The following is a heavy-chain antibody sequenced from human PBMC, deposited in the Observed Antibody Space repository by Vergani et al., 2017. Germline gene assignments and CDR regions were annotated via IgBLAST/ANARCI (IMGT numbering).Heavy chain of an antibody. V-gene: IGHV3-64*01. CDR2: ISSNGGST. CDR3: ARDNKGGDAFDI. CDR1: GFTFSSYA. Sequence: VQLVESGGGLVQPGGSLRLSCAASGFTFSSYAMHWVRQAPGKGLEYVSAISSNGGSTYYANSVKGRFTISRDNSKNTLYLQMGSLRAEDMAVYYCARDNKGGDAFDIWGQGTMVTVSS. J-gene: IGHJ3*02. D-gene: IGHD2/OR15-2a*01.